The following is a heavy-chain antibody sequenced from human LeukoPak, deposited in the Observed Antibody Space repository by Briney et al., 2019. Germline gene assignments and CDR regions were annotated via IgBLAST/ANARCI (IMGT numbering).Heavy chain of an antibody. V-gene: IGHV1-2*04. CDR3: ARRGRVLEYNYYGMDV. J-gene: IGHJ6*02. CDR1: GYTFTDYY. D-gene: IGHD2/OR15-2a*01. Sequence: ASVKVSCKASGYTFTDYYIHWVRQAPGQGLEWMGWMNPNSGGTKHVQKFQGWGTMTRDTSISTAYMELSRLRSDDTAVYYCARRGRVLEYNYYGMDVWGQGTTVIVSS. CDR2: MNPNSGGT.